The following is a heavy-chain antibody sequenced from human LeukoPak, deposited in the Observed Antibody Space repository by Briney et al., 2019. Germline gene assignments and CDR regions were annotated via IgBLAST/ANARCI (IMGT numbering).Heavy chain of an antibody. V-gene: IGHV4-34*01. CDR2: INHSGST. CDR1: GGSFSGYY. CDR3: ARVYYYYMDV. Sequence: RSSETLSLTCAVYGGSFSGYYWSWIRQPPGKGLEWIGEINHSGSTNYNPSLKSRVTISVDTSKNQFSLKLSSVTAADRAVYYCARVYYYYMDVWGKGTTVTVSS. J-gene: IGHJ6*03.